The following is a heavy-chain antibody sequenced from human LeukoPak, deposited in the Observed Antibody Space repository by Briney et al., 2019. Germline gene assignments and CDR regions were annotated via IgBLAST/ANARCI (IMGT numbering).Heavy chain of an antibody. D-gene: IGHD3-22*01. CDR3: AKRSSEVVVVITRHFDY. J-gene: IGHJ4*02. V-gene: IGHV3-23*01. Sequence: GGSLRLSCAASGFTFSSYAMSWVRQAPGKGLEWVSAISGSGGSTYYADSVTGRFTISRDNSKNTLYLQMNSLRAEDTAVYYCAKRSSEVVVVITRHFDYWGQGTLVTVSS. CDR1: GFTFSSYA. CDR2: ISGSGGST.